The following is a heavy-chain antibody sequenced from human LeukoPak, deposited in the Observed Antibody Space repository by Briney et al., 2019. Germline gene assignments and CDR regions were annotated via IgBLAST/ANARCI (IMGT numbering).Heavy chain of an antibody. V-gene: IGHV1-2*02. Sequence: ASVKVSCKASGYTFTDYYMHWVRQAPGQGLEWMGWINPNSGGTNYAQKFQGRVTMTRDTSISTAYMELSRLRSDDTAVYYCARVLGYCSSTSCHQGGWFDPWGQGTLVTVSS. J-gene: IGHJ5*02. CDR1: GYTFTDYY. CDR3: ARVLGYCSSTSCHQGGWFDP. CDR2: INPNSGGT. D-gene: IGHD2-2*01.